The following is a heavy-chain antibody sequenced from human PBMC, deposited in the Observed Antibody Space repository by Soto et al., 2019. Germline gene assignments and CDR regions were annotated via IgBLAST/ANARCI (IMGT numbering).Heavy chain of an antibody. CDR2: ISGSDDST. CDR3: ATRSSSSTFDY. CDR1: GFTFSSYA. J-gene: IGHJ4*02. V-gene: IGHV3-23*01. D-gene: IGHD6-6*01. Sequence: EVQLLESGGGLVQPGESLRLSCAASGFTFSSYAMSWVRQAPGKGLEWVSVISGSDDSTYYADSVKGRFTISRDNSKNTLYLQMNSLRAEDTAVYYCATRSSSSTFDYWGQGTLVTVS.